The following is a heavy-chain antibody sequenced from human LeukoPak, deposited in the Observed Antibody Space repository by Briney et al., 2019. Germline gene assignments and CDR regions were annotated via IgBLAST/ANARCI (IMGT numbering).Heavy chain of an antibody. V-gene: IGHV3-21*01. D-gene: IGHD5-18*01. Sequence: PGGSLRLSCAASGFTFSSYGMSWVRQAPGKGLEWVSSISSSSSYIYYADSLKGRFTISRDNAKNSLYLQMNSLRAEDTAVYYCARDLTAHSYGYIEAFDIWGQGTMVTVSS. CDR3: ARDLTAHSYGYIEAFDI. CDR1: GFTFSSYG. J-gene: IGHJ3*02. CDR2: ISSSSSYI.